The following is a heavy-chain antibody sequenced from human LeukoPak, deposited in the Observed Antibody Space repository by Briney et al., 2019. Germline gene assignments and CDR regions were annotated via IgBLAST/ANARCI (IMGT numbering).Heavy chain of an antibody. V-gene: IGHV4-38-2*01. D-gene: IGHD6-25*01. Sequence: KASETLSLTCAVSGYSISSGYYWGWIRQPPGKGLEWNGSIYHSGSTYYNPSLKSRVTISVDTSKNQFSLKLSSVTAADTAVYYCARVVAAADAFDIWGQGTMVTVSS. CDR1: GYSISSGYY. J-gene: IGHJ3*02. CDR2: IYHSGST. CDR3: ARVVAAADAFDI.